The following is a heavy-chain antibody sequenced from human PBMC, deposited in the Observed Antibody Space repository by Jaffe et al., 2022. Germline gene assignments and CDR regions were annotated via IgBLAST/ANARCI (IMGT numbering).Heavy chain of an antibody. D-gene: IGHD3-22*01. V-gene: IGHV1-46*01. CDR1: GYTFTSYY. CDR3: ASEDYDSSGYYSHPIR. CDR2: INPSGGST. J-gene: IGHJ4*02. Sequence: QVQLVQSGAEVKKPGASVKVSCKASGYTFTSYYMHWVRQAPGQGLEWMGIINPSGGSTSYAQKFQGRVTMTRDTSTSTVYMELSSLRSEDTAVYYCASEDYDSSGYYSHPIRWGQGTLVTVSS.